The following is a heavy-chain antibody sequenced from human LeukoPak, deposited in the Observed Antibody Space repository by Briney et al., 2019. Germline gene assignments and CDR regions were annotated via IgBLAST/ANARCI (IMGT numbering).Heavy chain of an antibody. V-gene: IGHV4-34*01. Sequence: SETLSLTCAVYGGSFSGYYWSWIRQPPGKGLEWIGEINHSGSTNYNPCLKSRVTISVDTSKNQFSLKLSSVTAADTAVYYCATAPGVCGGDCHMNWFDPWGQGTLVTVSS. J-gene: IGHJ5*02. D-gene: IGHD2-21*02. CDR1: GGSFSGYY. CDR3: ATAPGVCGGDCHMNWFDP. CDR2: INHSGST.